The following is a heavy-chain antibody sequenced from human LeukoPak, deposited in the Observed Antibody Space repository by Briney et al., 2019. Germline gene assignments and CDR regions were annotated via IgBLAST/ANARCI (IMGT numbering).Heavy chain of an antibody. CDR3: ARDPKRRDGYNLDY. Sequence: GGSLRLSCAASGLTVSSNYMTWVRQAPGKGLDWVSVLYSSGTTYYADSVQGRFTISRDNSKNTLYLQMNSLRAEDTAVYYCARDPKRRDGYNLDYWGQGTLVTVSS. D-gene: IGHD5-24*01. J-gene: IGHJ4*02. CDR1: GLTVSSNY. V-gene: IGHV3-66*01. CDR2: LYSSGTT.